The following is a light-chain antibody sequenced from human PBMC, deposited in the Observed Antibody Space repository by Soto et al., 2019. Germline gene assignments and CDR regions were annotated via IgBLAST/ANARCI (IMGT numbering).Light chain of an antibody. CDR1: QSVFTY. V-gene: IGKV3-11*01. J-gene: IGKJ4*01. CDR2: DVS. CDR3: QPRTMPLS. Sequence: EIVLTQSPATLSLSPGERATLSCRASQSVFTYLAWYQQKPGQPPRLLIYDVSNRATGVPARFSGRGSGTDFTLTFSSLGPEAFAVYYCQPRTMPLSFGGGTKVEIK.